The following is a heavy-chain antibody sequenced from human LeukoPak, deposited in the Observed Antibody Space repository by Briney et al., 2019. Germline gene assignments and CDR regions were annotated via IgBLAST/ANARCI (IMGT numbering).Heavy chain of an antibody. CDR3: ARGSKEFDY. CDR1: GGTISSYY. D-gene: IGHD2-2*01. CDR2: IYYSGST. V-gene: IGHV4-59*01. Sequence: SETLSLTCTVSGGTISSYYWSWIRQPPGQGLEWIGYIYYSGSTNYNPSLKSRVTISVDTSRNQFSLKLSSVTAADTAVYYCARGSKEFDYWGQGTLVTVSS. J-gene: IGHJ4*02.